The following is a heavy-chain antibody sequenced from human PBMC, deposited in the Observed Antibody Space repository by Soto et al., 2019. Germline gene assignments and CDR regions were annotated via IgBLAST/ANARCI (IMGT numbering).Heavy chain of an antibody. CDR2: ISGSGGST. D-gene: IGHD3-3*01. CDR1: GFTFSSYA. J-gene: IGHJ6*02. CDR3: AKEGYAGITIFGVVIMTGMDV. V-gene: IGHV3-23*01. Sequence: GGSLRLSCAASGFTFSSYAMSWVRQAPGKGLEWVLAISGSGGSTYYADSVKGRFTISRDNSKNTLYLQMNSLRAEDTAVYYCAKEGYAGITIFGVVIMTGMDVWGQGTTVTVSS.